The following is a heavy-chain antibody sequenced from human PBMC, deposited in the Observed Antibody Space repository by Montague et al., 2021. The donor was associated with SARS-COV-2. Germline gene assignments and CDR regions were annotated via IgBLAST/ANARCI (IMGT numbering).Heavy chain of an antibody. CDR2: IYYSGST. J-gene: IGHJ4*02. CDR1: GGSISSSSYF. Sequence: SETLSLTCTVSGGSISSSSYFWGWIRQPPGKGLEWIGSIYYSGSTYYNPSLKGRVTISVDTSKNQFSLKLSSVTAVDTAVYYCARAFIAAAGTTSFDYWGQGTLVTVSS. V-gene: IGHV4-39*01. D-gene: IGHD6-13*01. CDR3: ARAFIAAAGTTSFDY.